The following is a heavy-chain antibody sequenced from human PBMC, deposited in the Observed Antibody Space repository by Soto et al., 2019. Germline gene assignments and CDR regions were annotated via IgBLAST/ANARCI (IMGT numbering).Heavy chain of an antibody. CDR3: ARRSTVTYDY. CDR1: GGSITSNSYY. J-gene: IGHJ4*02. Sequence: QLQLQESGPELVKTSATLSLTCTVSGGSITSNSYYWGWIRQPPGKGREWIGSFYYSESTYFNPSLKSRVTISVDTSKNQFSMKLSAVTAADTAVYYCARRSTVTYDYWGQGILVTVSS. CDR2: FYYSEST. V-gene: IGHV4-39*01. D-gene: IGHD4-17*01.